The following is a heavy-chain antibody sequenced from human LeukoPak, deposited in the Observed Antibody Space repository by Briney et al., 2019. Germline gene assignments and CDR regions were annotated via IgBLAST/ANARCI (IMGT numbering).Heavy chain of an antibody. CDR3: AKDGPLISGSYVY. Sequence: TGGSLGLSCAASGFTFSSYAMSWVRQAPGKGLEWVSAISGSGGSTYYADSVKGRFTISRDNSKNTLYLQMNSLRAEDTAVYYCAKDGPLISGSYVYWGQGTLVTVSS. D-gene: IGHD3-10*01. V-gene: IGHV3-23*01. J-gene: IGHJ4*02. CDR2: ISGSGGST. CDR1: GFTFSSYA.